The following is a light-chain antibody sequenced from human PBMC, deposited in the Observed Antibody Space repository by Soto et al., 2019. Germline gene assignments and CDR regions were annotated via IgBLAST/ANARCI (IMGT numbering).Light chain of an antibody. Sequence: PRTLSYTPWATPTVSSRASQSVSMYLAWYQQKPGQAPRLLIYDASNRATGIPARFSGGGSGTEFTLTISGLQSEDFAVYYCQQYNGWPCTFGVGTKVDVK. V-gene: IGKV3D-15*01. CDR2: DAS. J-gene: IGKJ4*01. CDR1: QSVSMY. CDR3: QQYNGWPCT.